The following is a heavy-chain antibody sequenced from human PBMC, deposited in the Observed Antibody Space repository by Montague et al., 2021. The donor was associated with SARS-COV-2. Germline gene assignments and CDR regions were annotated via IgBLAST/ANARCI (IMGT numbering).Heavy chain of an antibody. V-gene: IGHV2-70*01. J-gene: IGHJ4*02. CDR2: IDWDDDK. CDR3: ARKRPASGAYAGCCCDF. D-gene: IGHD5-12*01. CDR1: GFSLATSGMS. Sequence: PALVKPTQPLTLTCTFSGFSLATSGMSVSWIRQPPGKALEWLALIDWDDDKYYTSPLQTRLTISKDTSKNQVVLTMSNMDPVDTATYYCARKRPASGAYAGCCCDFWGQGTLVTVSA.